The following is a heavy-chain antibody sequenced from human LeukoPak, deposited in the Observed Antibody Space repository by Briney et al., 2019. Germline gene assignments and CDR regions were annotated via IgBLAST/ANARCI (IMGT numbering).Heavy chain of an antibody. CDR1: GGSFSGNS. Sequence: SETLSLTCAVYGGSFSGNSWNWIRQPPGKGLEWIGEIHHGGTTNYNPSLKSRVTISVDKPKNQFSLKLRSVTAADTAVYYCAKKDYYYMDVWGKGTTVTVSS. J-gene: IGHJ6*03. CDR3: AKKDYYYMDV. CDR2: IHHGGTT. V-gene: IGHV4-34*01.